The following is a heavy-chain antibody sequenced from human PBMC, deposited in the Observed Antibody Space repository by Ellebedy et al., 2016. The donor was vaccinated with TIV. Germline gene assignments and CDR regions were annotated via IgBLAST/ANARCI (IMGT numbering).Heavy chain of an antibody. Sequence: PGGSLRLSCTASGFTFSGYAMSWVRQAPGEGPEWFPAISGSGDATYYPASMKGRFIIPRDNSKNTLFLQVNSLRAEDTAIYYCVRGGVADVWYTEYFPHWGQGALVTVSP. CDR1: GFTFSGYA. J-gene: IGHJ1*01. CDR2: ISGSGDAT. D-gene: IGHD6-13*01. V-gene: IGHV3-23*01. CDR3: VRGGVADVWYTEYFPH.